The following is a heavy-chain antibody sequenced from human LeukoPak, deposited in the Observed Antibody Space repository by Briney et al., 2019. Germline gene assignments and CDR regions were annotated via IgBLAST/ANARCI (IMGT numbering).Heavy chain of an antibody. J-gene: IGHJ2*01. CDR3: ARSYNWGRQYWYFDL. CDR1: GGSISSSSYY. Sequence: SETLSLTCTVSGGSISSSSYYWGWIRQPPGKGLEWIGSIYYSGSTYYNPSLKSRVTISVDTSKNQFSLKLSSVTAADTAVYYCARSYNWGRQYWYFDLWGRGTLVTVSS. V-gene: IGHV4-39*07. D-gene: IGHD7-27*01. CDR2: IYYSGST.